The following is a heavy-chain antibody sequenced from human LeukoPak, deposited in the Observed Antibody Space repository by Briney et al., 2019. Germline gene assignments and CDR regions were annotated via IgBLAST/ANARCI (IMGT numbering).Heavy chain of an antibody. CDR1: GYTFTGYY. J-gene: IGHJ5*02. CDR2: INPNSGGT. CDR3: ARVRQLMAARPQEGFDA. D-gene: IGHD6-6*01. V-gene: IGHV1-2*02. Sequence: GPSVTVSCKPSGYTFTGYYMHWVRQAPGQGLEWMGWINPNSGGTNYAQKFQGRVTMTRDTSISTAYMELSRLRSDDTAVYYCARVRQLMAARPQEGFDAWGQGTLVTVSS.